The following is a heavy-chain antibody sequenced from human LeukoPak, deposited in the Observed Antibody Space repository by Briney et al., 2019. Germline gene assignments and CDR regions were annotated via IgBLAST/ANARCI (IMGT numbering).Heavy chain of an antibody. Sequence: SETLSLTCTVSGGSISSYYWSWIRQPAGKGLEWIGRIYTSGSTNYNPSLKSRVTISVDTSKNQFSLKLSSVTAADTAVYYCARDGEVDTAMVNYYYGMDVWGQGTTVTVSS. CDR2: IYTSGST. CDR1: GGSISSYY. D-gene: IGHD5-18*01. V-gene: IGHV4-4*07. CDR3: ARDGEVDTAMVNYYYGMDV. J-gene: IGHJ6*02.